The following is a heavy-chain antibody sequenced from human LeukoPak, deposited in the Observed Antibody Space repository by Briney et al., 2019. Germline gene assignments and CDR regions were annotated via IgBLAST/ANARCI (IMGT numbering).Heavy chain of an antibody. CDR3: ARGESVGHAFDI. Sequence: GGSLRLSCAASGFTFSSYEMNWVRQAPGKGLEWVSYISSSGSTIYYADSVKGRFTISRDNAKNSLYLQMNSLRAEDTAVYYCARGESVGHAFDIWGQGTMVTVSS. D-gene: IGHD2-2*01. CDR1: GFTFSSYE. CDR2: ISSSGSTI. V-gene: IGHV3-48*03. J-gene: IGHJ3*02.